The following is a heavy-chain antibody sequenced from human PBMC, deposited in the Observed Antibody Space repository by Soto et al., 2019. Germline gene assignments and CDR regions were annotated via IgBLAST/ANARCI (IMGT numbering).Heavy chain of an antibody. CDR1: GYTFTSYG. Sequence: ASVKVSCKASGYTFTSYGVSWVRQAPGQGLEWMGWISAYNGNTNYAQKLQGRVTMTTDTSTSTAYMELRSLRSDDTAVYYCARLTKSRKHYGMDVWGQGTTVTVSS. CDR2: ISAYNGNT. D-gene: IGHD1-1*01. J-gene: IGHJ6*02. CDR3: ARLTKSRKHYGMDV. V-gene: IGHV1-18*01.